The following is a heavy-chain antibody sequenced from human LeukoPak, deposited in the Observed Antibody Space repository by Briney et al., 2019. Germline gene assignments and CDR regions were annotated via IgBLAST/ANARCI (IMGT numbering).Heavy chain of an antibody. V-gene: IGHV3-30*02. CDR2: IAHHGSNK. CDR3: AKDGSWSCTD. Sequence: PGGSLRLSCAASGFTFSSYAIHWVRQGPGKGLEWVAYIAHHGSNKYYADSVKGRFTISRDNSKRTLYLQMSSPRADDTAVYYCAKDGSWSCTDWGQGTLVTVSS. J-gene: IGHJ4*02. D-gene: IGHD2-8*02. CDR1: GFTFSSYA.